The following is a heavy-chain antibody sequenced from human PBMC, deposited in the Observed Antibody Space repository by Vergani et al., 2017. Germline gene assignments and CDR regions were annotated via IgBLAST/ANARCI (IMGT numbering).Heavy chain of an antibody. V-gene: IGHV4-59*01. CDR3: ARARDYGYNSDFDY. CDR2: IYYSGST. Sequence: QVQLQESGPGLVKPSETLSPTCTVSGGSISAYYWSWIRQPPGKGLEWIGYIYYSGSTNYNPSLQSRVTISVDTSKNQFSLKLSSVTAADTAVYYCARARDYGYNSDFDYWGQGTLVTVSS. D-gene: IGHD5-24*01. J-gene: IGHJ4*02. CDR1: GGSISAYY.